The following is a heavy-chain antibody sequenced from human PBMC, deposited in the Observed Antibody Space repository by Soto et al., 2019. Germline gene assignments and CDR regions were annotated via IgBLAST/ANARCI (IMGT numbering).Heavy chain of an antibody. CDR1: GGSVSTGSYY. V-gene: IGHV4-61*01. CDR2: IYYSGTT. CDR3: ARDPFIASLGYNFYAMDV. Sequence: NPSETLSLTCTVSGGSVSTGSYYWSWIRRPPGKGLEWIGHIYYSGTTNYNPSLKSRVTMSVDTSKNQFSLTLRSVAAADTAVYYCARDPFIASLGYNFYAMDVWGQGTAVTVSS. J-gene: IGHJ6*02. D-gene: IGHD6-13*01.